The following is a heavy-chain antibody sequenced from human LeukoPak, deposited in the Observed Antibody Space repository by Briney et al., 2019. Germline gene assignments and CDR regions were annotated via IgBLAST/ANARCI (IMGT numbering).Heavy chain of an antibody. D-gene: IGHD5-24*01. V-gene: IGHV3-66*01. J-gene: IGHJ6*02. CDR2: IYSGGST. CDR1: GFTVSSNY. CDR3: ARAGPGGATINYYYYGMDV. Sequence: PGGYLRLSCAASGFTVSSNYMNWVRQAPGKGLEWVSVIYSGGSTYYADSVKGRFTISRDNSKNTLYLQMNSLRAEDTAVYYCARAGPGGATINYYYYGMDVWGQGTTVTVSS.